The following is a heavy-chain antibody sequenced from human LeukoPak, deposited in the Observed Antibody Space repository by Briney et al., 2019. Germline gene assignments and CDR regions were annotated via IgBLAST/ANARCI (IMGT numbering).Heavy chain of an antibody. D-gene: IGHD3-22*01. J-gene: IGHJ4*02. CDR1: GGSISSGSYY. Sequence: SQTLSLTCTVSGGSISSGSYYWSWIRQPAGKGLEWIGRIYTSGSTNYNPSLKSRVTISVDTSKNQFSLKLSSVTAADTAVYYCAREVIVVVNLRVYYFDYWGQGTLVTVSS. V-gene: IGHV4-61*02. CDR3: AREVIVVVNLRVYYFDY. CDR2: IYTSGST.